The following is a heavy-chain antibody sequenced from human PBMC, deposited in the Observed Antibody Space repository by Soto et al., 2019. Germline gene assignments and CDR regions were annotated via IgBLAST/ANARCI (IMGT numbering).Heavy chain of an antibody. D-gene: IGHD6-13*01. CDR1: GFTFSSYS. CDR3: AREWFSSSWYLD. V-gene: IGHV3-21*01. CDR2: ISSSSSYI. Sequence: GGSLRLSCAASGFTFSSYSMNWVRQAPGKGLEWVSSISSSSSYIYYADSVKGRFTISRDNAKNSLYLQMNSLRAEDTAVYYCAREWFSSSWYLDWGQGTLVTVSS. J-gene: IGHJ4*02.